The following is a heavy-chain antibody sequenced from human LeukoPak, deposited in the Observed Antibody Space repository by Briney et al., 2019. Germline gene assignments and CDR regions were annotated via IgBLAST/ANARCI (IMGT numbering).Heavy chain of an antibody. CDR2: ISSSGSTI. D-gene: IGHD3-10*01. J-gene: IGHJ4*02. CDR1: GFTFSSYE. Sequence: PGGSLRLSCAASGFTFSSYEMNWVRQAPGKGLEWVSYISSSGSTIYYADSVKGRFTISRDNAKNSLYLQMNSLRAEDTAVYYCAAPMVRGLHNFDYWGQGTLVTVSS. V-gene: IGHV3-48*03. CDR3: AAPMVRGLHNFDY.